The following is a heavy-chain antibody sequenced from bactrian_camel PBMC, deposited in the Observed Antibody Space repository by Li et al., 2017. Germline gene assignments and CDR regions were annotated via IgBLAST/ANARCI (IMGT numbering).Heavy chain of an antibody. Sequence: SGGGLVQPGGSLRLSCAASGFTFSDYAVSWVRQAPGKGLEWVSSIVSGGGTTYYADSVKGRFAISQDNAKNTVYLQMDSLKPEDTALYYCAGRISGCDLSTLYDGDWDQGTQVTVS. D-gene: IGHD2*01. CDR2: IVSGGGTT. CDR3: AGRISGCDLSTLYDGD. V-gene: IGHV3S40*01. J-gene: IGHJ4*01. CDR1: GFTFSDYA.